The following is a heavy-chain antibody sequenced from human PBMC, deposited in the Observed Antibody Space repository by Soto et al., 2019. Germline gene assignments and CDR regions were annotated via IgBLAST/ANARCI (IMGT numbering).Heavy chain of an antibody. CDR3: VRRGDDYSLDY. CDR1: GYSFITHW. CDR2: ISPGDADT. D-gene: IGHD4-4*01. J-gene: IGHJ4*02. Sequence: GESLKIFCKGSGYSFITHWIACVRQMPGRGLEWIVIISPGDADTRYSRSFLGQVTISADKSLTTVYLQRSSLKASDAAIYFCVRRGDDYSLDYWGQGTVVTVSS. V-gene: IGHV5-51*01.